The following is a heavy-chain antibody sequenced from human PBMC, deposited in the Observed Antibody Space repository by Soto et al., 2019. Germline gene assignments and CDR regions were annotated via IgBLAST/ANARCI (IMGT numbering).Heavy chain of an antibody. D-gene: IGHD1-26*01. V-gene: IGHV3-23*01. CDR2: ISTTGRT. J-gene: IGHJ4*02. Sequence: EVQVRDSGRGLVQPGGSERLSWEASGFCFSNYAMGVVRQAPWKGVAFVLTISTTGRTLYSDSVKGRFTFSGDTSKNTVYLQMNFLRAEDTAVYYCAKVSNKWDVAQPGYFDYWGQGTLLTFPS. CDR3: AKVSNKWDVAQPGYFDY. CDR1: GFCFSNYA.